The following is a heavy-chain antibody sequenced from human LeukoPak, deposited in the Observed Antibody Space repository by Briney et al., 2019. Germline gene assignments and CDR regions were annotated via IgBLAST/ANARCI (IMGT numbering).Heavy chain of an antibody. CDR3: ARLKQGRMKTMVRGVIIDY. V-gene: IGHV4-39*07. D-gene: IGHD3-10*01. J-gene: IGHJ4*02. CDR2: IYYSGST. CDR1: GGSISSSSYY. Sequence: SETLSLTCTVSGGSISSSSYYWGWIRQPPGKGLEWIGTIYYSGSTYYNPSLKSRVTISVDTSENQFSLKLSSVTAADTAVYYCARLKQGRMKTMVRGVIIDYWGQGTLVTVSS.